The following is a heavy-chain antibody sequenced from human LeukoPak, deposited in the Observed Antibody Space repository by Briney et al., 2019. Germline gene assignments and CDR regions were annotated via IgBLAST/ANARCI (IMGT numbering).Heavy chain of an antibody. J-gene: IGHJ4*02. D-gene: IGHD6-13*01. V-gene: IGHV3-64D*06. CDR1: GFTFSNYA. CDR3: VRGSWYDY. CDR2: IGSNGGST. Sequence: GGSLRLSCSASGFTFSNYAMHWVRQAPGKGLEYVSTIGSNGGSTYYADSVKGRFTISSDNSKNTLYLQMSSLRAEDTAVYYCVRGSWYDYWGQGTLVTVSS.